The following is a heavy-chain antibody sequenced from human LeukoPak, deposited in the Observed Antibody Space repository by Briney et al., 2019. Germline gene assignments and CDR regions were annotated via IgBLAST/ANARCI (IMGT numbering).Heavy chain of an antibody. V-gene: IGHV3-20*04. D-gene: IGHD5-18*01. CDR2: INWNGGST. Sequence: PGGSLRPSCAASGFTFDGYGMGWVRQAPGKGLEWVSGINWNGGSTGYVDSVKGRFTIYRDNAKNLLYLQMNSLRVEDTALYYCARDGYGYSYDYWGQGTLVTV. CDR1: GFTFDGYG. CDR3: ARDGYGYSYDY. J-gene: IGHJ4*02.